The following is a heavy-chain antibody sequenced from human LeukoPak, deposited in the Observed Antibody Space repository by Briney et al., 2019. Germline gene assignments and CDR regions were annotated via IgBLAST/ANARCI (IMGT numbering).Heavy chain of an antibody. V-gene: IGHV1-69*13. CDR2: IIPIFGTA. D-gene: IGHD6-19*01. Sequence: SVKVSCKASGYTFTSYYMHWVRQAPGQGLEWMGGIIPIFGTANYAQKFQGRVTITADESTSTAYMELSSLRSEDTAVYYCARGGIAVAGTWYYFDYWGQGTLVTVSS. CDR3: ARGGIAVAGTWYYFDY. CDR1: GYTFTSYY. J-gene: IGHJ4*02.